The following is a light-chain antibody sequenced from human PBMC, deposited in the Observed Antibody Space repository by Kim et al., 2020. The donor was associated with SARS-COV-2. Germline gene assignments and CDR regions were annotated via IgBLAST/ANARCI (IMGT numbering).Light chain of an antibody. CDR2: LDS. Sequence: VSPGQTASITCSGDKLGDKYACWYQQKPGQSPVLVIYLDSKRPSGIPERFSGSNSGNTATLTISGTQAMDEADYYCQAWDSSTYVFGTGTKVTVL. CDR1: KLGDKY. CDR3: QAWDSSTYV. J-gene: IGLJ1*01. V-gene: IGLV3-1*01.